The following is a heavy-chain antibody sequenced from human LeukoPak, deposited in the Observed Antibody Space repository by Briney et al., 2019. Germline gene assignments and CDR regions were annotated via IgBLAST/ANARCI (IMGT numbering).Heavy chain of an antibody. CDR3: ATFGYCSGGSCFSDY. Sequence: GGSLRLSCAASGFTFSNYWMHWVRQAPGKGLVWVSRINGDGGNTSYADSVKGRFTISRDNAKNTLYLQMSSLRVEDTALYYCATFGYCSGGSCFSDYWGQGTLVTVSS. D-gene: IGHD2-15*01. CDR1: GFTFSNYW. CDR2: INGDGGNT. J-gene: IGHJ4*02. V-gene: IGHV3-74*01.